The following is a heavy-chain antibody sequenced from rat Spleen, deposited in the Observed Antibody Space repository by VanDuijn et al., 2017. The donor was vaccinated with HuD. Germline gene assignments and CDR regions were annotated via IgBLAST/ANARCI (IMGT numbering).Heavy chain of an antibody. J-gene: IGHJ1*01. CDR1: GYSITSNY. CDR3: ARSWNNYWYFDF. V-gene: IGHV3-1*01. Sequence: EVQLQESGPGLVKPSQSLSLTCSVTGYSITSNYWGWIRKFPGNKMEWLGYISYSGSTSYNPSLKSRISITRDTSKNQFFLQLNSVTTEDTATYYCARSWNNYWYFDFWGPGTMVTVSS. CDR2: ISYSGST.